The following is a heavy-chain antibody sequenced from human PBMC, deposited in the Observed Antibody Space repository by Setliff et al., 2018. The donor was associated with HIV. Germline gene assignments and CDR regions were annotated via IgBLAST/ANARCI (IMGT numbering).Heavy chain of an antibody. Sequence: PSETLSLTCAFNGGSFSGYYWMWIRQSPGKGLEWIGEINHSGNTNYNPSLKSRVTMSGDTSKNQFSLNLTSVTAADTAVYFCARGLGRGSGTYYNPPGYWGPGTLVTVSS. V-gene: IGHV4-34*01. CDR2: INHSGNT. CDR3: ARGLGRGSGTYYNPPGY. CDR1: GGSFSGYY. D-gene: IGHD3-10*01. J-gene: IGHJ4*02.